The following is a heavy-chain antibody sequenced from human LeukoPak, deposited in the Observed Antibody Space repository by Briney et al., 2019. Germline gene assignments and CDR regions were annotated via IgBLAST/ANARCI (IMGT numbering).Heavy chain of an antibody. Sequence: GGSLRLSCAASGFTFSSYAMHWVRQAPGKGLEWVAVISYDGSNKYYADSVKGRFTISRDNSKNTLYLQMNSLRAEDTAVYYCARGPQWFGELLVFLPFDYWGQGTLVTVSS. D-gene: IGHD3-10*01. CDR2: ISYDGSNK. CDR3: ARGPQWFGELLVFLPFDY. J-gene: IGHJ4*02. CDR1: GFTFSSYA. V-gene: IGHV3-30*04.